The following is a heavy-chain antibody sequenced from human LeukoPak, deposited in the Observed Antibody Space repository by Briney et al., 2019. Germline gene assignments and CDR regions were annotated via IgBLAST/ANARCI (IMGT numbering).Heavy chain of an antibody. D-gene: IGHD6-13*01. J-gene: IGHJ4*02. CDR2: ISGFGGST. Sequence: GGSLRLSCAASGFTFNNYAMNWVRQAPGKGLEWVSGISGFGGSTYYAPSVKGRLTISRDNFGNMLYLHLNSLRVEDTAIYYCARRSGSSWSSFDYWGQGALVTVSS. CDR3: ARRSGSSWSSFDY. CDR1: GFTFNNYA. V-gene: IGHV3-23*01.